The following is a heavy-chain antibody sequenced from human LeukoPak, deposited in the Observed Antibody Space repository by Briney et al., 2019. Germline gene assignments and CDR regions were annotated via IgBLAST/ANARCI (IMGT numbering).Heavy chain of an antibody. V-gene: IGHV1-18*01. J-gene: IGHJ6*02. D-gene: IGHD1-1*01. CDR2: ISAYNGNT. CDR3: ARGNDIYYYYYGMDV. CDR1: GYTFTSYG. Sequence: ASVKVSCKASGYTFTSYGISWVRQAPGQGLEWMGWISAYNGNTNYAQKLQGRVTMTRNTSISTAYMELSSLRSEDTAVYYCARGNDIYYYYYGMDVWGQGTTVTVSS.